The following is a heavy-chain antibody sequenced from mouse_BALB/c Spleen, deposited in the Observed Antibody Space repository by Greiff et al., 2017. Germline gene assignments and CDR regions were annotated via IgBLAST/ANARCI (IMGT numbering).Heavy chain of an antibody. D-gene: IGHD2-4*01. CDR2: IWSGGST. CDR1: GFSLTSYG. CDR3: ARNSGDYDGDYAMDY. Sequence: VKLVESGPGLVQPSQSLSITCTVSGFSLTSYGVHWVRQSPGKGLEWLGVIWSGGSTDYNAAFISRLSISKDNSKSQVFFKMNSLQANDTAIYYCARNSGDYDGDYAMDYWGQGTSVTVSS. V-gene: IGHV2-2*02. J-gene: IGHJ4*01.